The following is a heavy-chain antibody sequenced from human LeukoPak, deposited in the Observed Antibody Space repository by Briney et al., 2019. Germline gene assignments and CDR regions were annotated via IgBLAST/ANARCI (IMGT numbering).Heavy chain of an antibody. CDR2: IYSGGST. Sequence: GGSLRLSCAASGFTFSSYWMSWVRQAPGKGLEWVSVIYSGGSTYYADSVKGRFTISRDNSKNTLYLQMNSLRAEDTAVYYCARVRDGYNKEGAYFDYWGQGTLVTVSS. CDR1: GFTFSSYW. D-gene: IGHD5-24*01. CDR3: ARVRDGYNKEGAYFDY. V-gene: IGHV3-66*01. J-gene: IGHJ4*02.